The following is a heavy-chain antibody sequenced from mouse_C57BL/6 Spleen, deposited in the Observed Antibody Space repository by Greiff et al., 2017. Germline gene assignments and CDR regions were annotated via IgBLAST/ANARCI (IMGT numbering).Heavy chain of an antibody. CDR3: ARGSYYDYDRAWFAY. J-gene: IGHJ3*01. V-gene: IGHV1-39*01. CDR1: GYSFTDYN. CDR2: INPNYGTT. Sequence: VQLQQSGPELVKPGASVKISCKASGYSFTDYNMNWVKQRNGKSLEWIGVINPNYGTTSYNQKFKGKATLTVDQSSSTAYMQLNSLTSEDSAVYYCARGSYYDYDRAWFAYWGQGTLVTVSA. D-gene: IGHD2-4*01.